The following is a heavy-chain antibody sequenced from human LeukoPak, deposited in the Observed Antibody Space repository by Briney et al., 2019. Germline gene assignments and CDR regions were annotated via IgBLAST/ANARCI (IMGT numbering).Heavy chain of an antibody. J-gene: IGHJ4*02. CDR2: INHSGST. CDR1: GGSFSGYY. V-gene: IGHV4-34*01. D-gene: IGHD3-10*01. CDR3: ARGVGTHDY. Sequence: SETLSLTCAVYGGSFSGYYWSWIRQPPGKGLEWIGEINHSGSTNYDPSLKSRVTISVDTSKNQFSLKLSSVTAADTAVYYCARGVGTHDYWGQGTLVTVPS.